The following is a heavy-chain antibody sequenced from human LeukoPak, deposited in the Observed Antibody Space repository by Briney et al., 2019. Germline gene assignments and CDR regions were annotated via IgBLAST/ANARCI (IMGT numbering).Heavy chain of an antibody. CDR1: GGSFSGYY. J-gene: IGHJ6*02. CDR3: ARVNIVVVPAATAPGVYYYYGMDV. V-gene: IGHV4-34*01. CDR2: INHSGST. D-gene: IGHD2-2*01. Sequence: SETLSLTCAVYGGSFSGYYWSWIRQPPGKGLEWIGEINHSGSTNYNPSLKSRVTISVDTSKNQFSLKLSSVTAADTAVYYCARVNIVVVPAATAPGVYYYYGMDVWGQGTTVTVSS.